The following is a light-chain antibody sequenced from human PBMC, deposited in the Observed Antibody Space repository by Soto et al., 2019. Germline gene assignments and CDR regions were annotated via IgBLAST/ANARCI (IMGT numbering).Light chain of an antibody. CDR2: EAS. J-gene: IGKJ2*01. CDR3: QQRTNWPPFT. Sequence: EIVLTQSPATLSLSPGERATLSCRASQSVNSYLAWFQQKPGQAPRLLLYEASTRAERVPARFSGSGSGTDFTLTISSLEPEDFAVYYCQQRTNWPPFTFGQGTKLEI. CDR1: QSVNSY. V-gene: IGKV3-11*01.